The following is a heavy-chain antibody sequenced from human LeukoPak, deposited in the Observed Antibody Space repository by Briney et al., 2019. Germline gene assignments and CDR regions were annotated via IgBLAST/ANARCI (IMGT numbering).Heavy chain of an antibody. CDR3: ARIYSGAFDI. V-gene: IGHV4-4*07. D-gene: IGHD2-21*01. Sequence: PSETLSLTCTVSGGSNSSSYWSWIRQPAGKGLEWIGRIYTTGSPNYNPSLKSRVTMSADTSKNQFSLKLNSVTAADTAVYYCARIYSGAFDIWGQGTMVTVSS. CDR1: GGSNSSSY. CDR2: IYTTGSP. J-gene: IGHJ3*02.